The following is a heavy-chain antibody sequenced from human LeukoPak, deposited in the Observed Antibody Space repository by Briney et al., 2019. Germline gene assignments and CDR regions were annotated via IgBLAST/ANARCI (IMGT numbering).Heavy chain of an antibody. CDR1: GYTFTSYG. Sequence: ASVKVSCKASGYTFTSYGISWVRQAPGQGLEWMGWISAYNGNTNYAQKLQGRVTMTTDTSTSTAYMELRSLRSDDTAVYYCARARAEGYQLLPWLDPWGQGTLVTVPS. CDR2: ISAYNGNT. J-gene: IGHJ5*02. D-gene: IGHD2-2*01. CDR3: ARARAEGYQLLPWLDP. V-gene: IGHV1-18*01.